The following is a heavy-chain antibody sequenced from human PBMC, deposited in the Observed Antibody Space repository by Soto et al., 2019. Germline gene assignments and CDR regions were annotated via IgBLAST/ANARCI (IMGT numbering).Heavy chain of an antibody. Sequence: SETLSLTCTVSGGSISSYYWSWIRQPPGKGLEWIGYIYYSGSTNYNPSLKSRVTISVDTSKNQFSLKLSSVTAADTAVYYCARHAYGVDAFDIWGQGTMVTVSS. D-gene: IGHD4-17*01. J-gene: IGHJ3*02. CDR2: IYYSGST. CDR3: ARHAYGVDAFDI. V-gene: IGHV4-59*08. CDR1: GGSISSYY.